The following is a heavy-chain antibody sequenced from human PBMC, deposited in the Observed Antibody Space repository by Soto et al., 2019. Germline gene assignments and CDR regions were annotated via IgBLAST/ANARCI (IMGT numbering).Heavy chain of an antibody. CDR3: AGAGPAVAVQPDHDAFDI. CDR2: IYPGDSDT. J-gene: IGHJ3*02. Sequence: GESLKISCKGSGYSFTSYWIGWVRQMPGKGLEWMGIIYPGDSDTRYSPSFQGQVTISADKSISTAYLQWSSLKASDTAMYYPAGAGPAVAVQPDHDAFDIWGQGTMLTVS. D-gene: IGHD2-2*01. V-gene: IGHV5-51*01. CDR1: GYSFTSYW.